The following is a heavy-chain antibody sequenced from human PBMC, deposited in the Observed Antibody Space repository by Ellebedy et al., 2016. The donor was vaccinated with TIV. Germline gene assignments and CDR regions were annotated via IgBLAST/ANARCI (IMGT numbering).Heavy chain of an antibody. CDR3: ARRPTRVRGVITTALGPRRGYHYCGMDV. J-gene: IGHJ6*02. Sequence: SQTLSLTCAVYGTSLSDSYWGWIRQSPGKGLEWIGEVDQSGGTDYNPSLKRRVSISLDASRNQFSLHLSAVTAADTAVYFCARRPTRVRGVITTALGPRRGYHYCGMDVWGQGTTVTVSS. CDR1: GTSLSDSY. V-gene: IGHV4-34*01. D-gene: IGHD3-10*01. CDR2: VDQSGGT.